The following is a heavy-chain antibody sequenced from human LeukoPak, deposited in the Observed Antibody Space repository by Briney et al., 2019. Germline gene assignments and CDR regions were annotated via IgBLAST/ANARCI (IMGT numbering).Heavy chain of an antibody. J-gene: IGHJ6*03. CDR3: ARDNYGDYYYYYMDV. V-gene: IGHV1-18*01. Sequence: ASVKVSYKASGYTFTSYGISWVRQAPGQGLEWMGWISAYNGNTNYAQKLQGRVTMTTDTSTSTAYMEPRSLRSDDTAVYYCARDNYGDYYYYYMDVWGKGTTVTVSS. CDR2: ISAYNGNT. D-gene: IGHD4-17*01. CDR1: GYTFTSYG.